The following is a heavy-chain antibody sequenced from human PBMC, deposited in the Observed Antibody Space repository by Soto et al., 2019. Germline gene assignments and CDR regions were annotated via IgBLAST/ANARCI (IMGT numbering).Heavy chain of an antibody. J-gene: IGHJ5*02. V-gene: IGHV3-30*18. CDR3: AKDTGDCSRTNCNPGNNWFGP. CDR2: ISYDGNKK. Sequence: VQLLESGGGLVQPGGSLRLSCVASGFTFSYYGMHWVRQAPGKGLEWVAIISYDGNKKYYADSVKGRFTISRDNSKNTLYLQMDSLRTDDTATYFCAKDTGDCSRTNCNPGNNWFGPWGQGDLVTVSS. CDR1: GFTFSYYG. D-gene: IGHD2-2*01.